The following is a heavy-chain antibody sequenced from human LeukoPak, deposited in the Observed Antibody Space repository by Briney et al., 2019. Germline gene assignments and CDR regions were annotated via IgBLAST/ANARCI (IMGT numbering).Heavy chain of an antibody. Sequence: SETLSLTCTVSGGSISSGGYYWSWIRQHPGKGLEWIGYIYYSGSTNYNPSLKSRVTISVDTSKNQFSLKLSSVTAADTAVYYCARGQGPSYYDSSGYRNWFDPWGQGTLVTVSS. J-gene: IGHJ5*02. CDR2: IYYSGST. V-gene: IGHV4-61*08. D-gene: IGHD3-22*01. CDR3: ARGQGPSYYDSSGYRNWFDP. CDR1: GGSISSGGYY.